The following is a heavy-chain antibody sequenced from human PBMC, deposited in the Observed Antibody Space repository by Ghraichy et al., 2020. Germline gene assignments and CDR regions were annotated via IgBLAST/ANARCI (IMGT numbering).Heavy chain of an antibody. D-gene: IGHD4-23*01. CDR3: VKEDGANSGDY. J-gene: IGHJ4*02. CDR1: GFTFSSYG. Sequence: GGSLRLSCAASGFTFSSYGMHSVRQTPGKGLEWVAFIRYDGSDKFYADSAKGRFTISRDNSKDTLYLQMNSLRAEDTAIYYCVKEDGANSGDYWGQGTLVTVSS. V-gene: IGHV3-30*02. CDR2: IRYDGSDK.